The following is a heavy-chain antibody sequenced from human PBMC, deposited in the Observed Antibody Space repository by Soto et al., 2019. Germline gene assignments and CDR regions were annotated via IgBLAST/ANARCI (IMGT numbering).Heavy chain of an antibody. D-gene: IGHD3-22*01. J-gene: IGHJ4*02. Sequence: SETLSLTCAVSGGSISSYNWWNWVRQPPGKGLEWIAEIYHSGSTNYNPSLKSRVTISVDKSKNQFSLQLSSVTAADTAVYYCARSASYYYDNSGYYYLDYWGQGTLVTVSS. CDR2: IYHSGST. CDR3: ARSASYYYDNSGYYYLDY. V-gene: IGHV4-4*02. CDR1: GGSISSYNW.